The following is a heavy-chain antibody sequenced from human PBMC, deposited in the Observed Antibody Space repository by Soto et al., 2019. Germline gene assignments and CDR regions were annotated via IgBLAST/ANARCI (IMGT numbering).Heavy chain of an antibody. CDR2: IYPGDSDT. J-gene: IGHJ6*02. Sequence: PGESLKISCKGAGDSFPNSWIGWVRQMPGKGLEWMGIIYPGDSDTRYSPSFQGRFTISRDNSKNTLYLQMNSLRAEDTAVYYCARDLRVAVAGMWNLYYYYYGMDVWGQGTTVTVSS. V-gene: IGHV5-51*01. CDR1: GDSFPNSW. D-gene: IGHD6-19*01. CDR3: ARDLRVAVAGMWNLYYYYYGMDV.